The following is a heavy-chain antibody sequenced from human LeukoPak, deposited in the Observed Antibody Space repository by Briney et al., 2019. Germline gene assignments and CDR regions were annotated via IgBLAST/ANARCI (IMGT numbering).Heavy chain of an antibody. CDR1: KFTFSNYA. D-gene: IGHD6-19*01. J-gene: IGHJ4*02. V-gene: IGHV3-23*01. CDR2: ISDNGYNT. CDR3: VKGGEQWLVVDY. Sequence: GGSLRLSCAASKFTFSNYAMHWVRQAPGKGLEWVSSISDNGYNTYYADSVKGRSTISRDNSKNTLYLQMNSLRVEDTAVYYCVKGGEQWLVVDYWGQGTLVTVSS.